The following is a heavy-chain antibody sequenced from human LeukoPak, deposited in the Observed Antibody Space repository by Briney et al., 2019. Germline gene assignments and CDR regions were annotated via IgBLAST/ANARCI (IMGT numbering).Heavy chain of an antibody. Sequence: ASVKVSCKTSGYTFSDYSIHCVRQAPGQGLEWMGWIIPNSGATHYAQTFQGRVSMTGDTSSSTAYMELSRLRSDDTAVYYCTGEEVRSTGRYDNWGPGTLVSVSS. CDR2: IIPNSGAT. J-gene: IGHJ4*02. D-gene: IGHD2-2*01. V-gene: IGHV1-2*02. CDR1: GYTFSDYS. CDR3: TGEEVRSTGRYDN.